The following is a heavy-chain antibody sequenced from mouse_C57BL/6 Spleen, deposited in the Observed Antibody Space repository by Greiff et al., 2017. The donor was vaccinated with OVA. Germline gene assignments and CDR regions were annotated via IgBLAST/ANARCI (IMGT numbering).Heavy chain of an antibody. CDR2: ISSGSSTI. Sequence: EVMLVESGGGLVKPGGSLKLSCAASGFTFSDYGMHWVRQAPEKGLEWVAYISSGSSTIYYADTVKGRFTISRDNAKNTLFLQMTSLRSEDTAMYYCARIGGYFDYWGQGTTLTVSS. CDR1: GFTFSDYG. V-gene: IGHV5-17*01. CDR3: ARIGGYFDY. J-gene: IGHJ2*01.